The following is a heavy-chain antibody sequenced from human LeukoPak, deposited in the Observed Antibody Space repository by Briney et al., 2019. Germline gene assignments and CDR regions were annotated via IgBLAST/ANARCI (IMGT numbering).Heavy chain of an antibody. V-gene: IGHV3-33*06. CDR1: GFTFSSYG. CDR2: IWYDGSNK. J-gene: IGHJ4*02. Sequence: PVRSLRLSCAVSGFTFSSYGMHWVRQAPGKGLEWVAVIWYDGSNKYYADSAKGRFTISRDNSKNTLYLQMNSLRAEDTAVYYCAKDSPELELTPPFDYWGQGTLVTVSS. D-gene: IGHD1-7*01. CDR3: AKDSPELELTPPFDY.